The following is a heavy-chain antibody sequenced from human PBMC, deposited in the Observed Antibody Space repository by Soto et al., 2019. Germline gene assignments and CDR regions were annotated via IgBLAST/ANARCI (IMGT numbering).Heavy chain of an antibody. CDR3: ARYESIVVVPAAVRQNVWFDP. D-gene: IGHD2-2*01. Sequence: SETLSLTCTVSGGSISSSSYYWGWIRQPPGKGLEWIGSIYYSGSTYYNPSLKSRVTISVDTSKNQFSLKLSSVTAADTAVYYCARYESIVVVPAAVRQNVWFDPWAREPWSPSPQ. J-gene: IGHJ5*02. CDR1: GGSISSSSYY. CDR2: IYYSGST. V-gene: IGHV4-39*01.